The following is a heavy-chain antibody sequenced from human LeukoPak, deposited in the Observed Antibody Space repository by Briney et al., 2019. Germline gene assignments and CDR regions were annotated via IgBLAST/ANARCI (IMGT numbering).Heavy chain of an antibody. Sequence: GGPLRLSCTASRFSFSTYDMNWVRQVPGKGLEWVSYIDSSASTTYYAGSVQGRFTISRDNAKNSLYLQMRSLRVEDTAFYYCASAHGGSGYDRPFDYWGQGTLVTVSS. J-gene: IGHJ4*02. CDR1: RFSFSTYD. CDR3: ASAHGGSGYDRPFDY. CDR2: IDSSASTT. V-gene: IGHV3-48*03. D-gene: IGHD5-12*01.